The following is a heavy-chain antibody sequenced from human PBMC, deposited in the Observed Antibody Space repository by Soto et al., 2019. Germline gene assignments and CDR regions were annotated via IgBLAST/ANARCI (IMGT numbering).Heavy chain of an antibody. J-gene: IGHJ4*02. D-gene: IGHD6-19*01. CDR1: GGSISSGDYY. CDR2: IYYSGST. Sequence: PSETLSLTCTVSGGSISSGDYYWSWIRQPPGKGLEWIGYIYYSGSTYYNPSLKSRVTISVDTSKNQFSLQVSSVTAADTAIYYCARDPGRALAVDWGEGTLVTVSS. CDR3: ARDPGRALAVD. V-gene: IGHV4-30-4*01.